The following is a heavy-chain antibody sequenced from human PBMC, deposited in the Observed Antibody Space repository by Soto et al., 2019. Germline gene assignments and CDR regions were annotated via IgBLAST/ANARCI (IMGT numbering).Heavy chain of an antibody. CDR3: TRAQVGNPGYFQH. CDR1: GGSISSGGYY. CDR2: IYYSGST. J-gene: IGHJ1*01. V-gene: IGHV4-31*03. Sequence: QVQLQESGPGLVKPSQTLSLTCTVSGGSISSGGYYWSWIRQHPGKGLEWIGYIYYSGSTYYNPSLKSRDTISVDTSKNQFSLKLSSLTAADSALFYCTRAQVGNPGYFQHWGQGTLVTVSS. D-gene: IGHD4-4*01.